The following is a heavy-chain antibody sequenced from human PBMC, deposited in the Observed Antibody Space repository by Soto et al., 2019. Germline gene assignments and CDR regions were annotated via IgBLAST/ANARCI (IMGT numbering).Heavy chain of an antibody. Sequence: QVQLVESGGGVVQPGRSLRLSCAASGFTFNDYGMHWARQAPGKGLEWVAAITKDGSDKYYADSVKGRLTISRDNSKNTVFLQMSSLRAEHTAVYYCAKDQARGASRGIDWGQGTMVTVSS. CDR3: AKDQARGASRGID. V-gene: IGHV3-30*18. J-gene: IGHJ3*01. D-gene: IGHD1-26*01. CDR1: GFTFNDYG. CDR2: ITKDGSDK.